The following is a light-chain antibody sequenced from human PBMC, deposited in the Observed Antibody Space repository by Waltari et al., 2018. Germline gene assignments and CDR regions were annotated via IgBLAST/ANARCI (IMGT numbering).Light chain of an antibody. CDR2: GVN. CDR3: SAYFITNSPWV. J-gene: IGLJ3*02. V-gene: IGLV2-14*03. CDR1: SSDIGDYKY. Sequence: QSALTQPASVSGSPGQSITISCTGASSDIGDYKYVSWYQQHPGKVPKVIIYGVNRRPSWFSSRFSGSKSASTAALTTTGLQVEDEADYYCSAYFITNSPWVFGGGTKLTVL.